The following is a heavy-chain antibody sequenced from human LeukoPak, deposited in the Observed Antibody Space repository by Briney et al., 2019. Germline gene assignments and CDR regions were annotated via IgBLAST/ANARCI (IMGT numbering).Heavy chain of an antibody. CDR3: AREYSSGWSDAFDI. Sequence: SETLSLTCTVSGGSISSYYWSWIRQPAGKGLEWIGRIYTSGSTNYNPSLKSRVTMSVGTSKNQFSLKLRSVTAADTAVYYCAREYSSGWSDAFDIWGQGTMVTVSS. D-gene: IGHD6-19*01. CDR2: IYTSGST. V-gene: IGHV4-4*07. CDR1: GGSISSYY. J-gene: IGHJ3*02.